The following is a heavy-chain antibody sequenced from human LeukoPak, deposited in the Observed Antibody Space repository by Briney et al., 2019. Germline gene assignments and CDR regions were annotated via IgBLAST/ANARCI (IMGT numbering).Heavy chain of an antibody. J-gene: IGHJ5*02. CDR1: GFTVSDNY. D-gene: IGHD6-13*01. Sequence: GGSLRLSCAASGFTVSDNYMSWVRQAPGKGLEWVSVMYSRGGTYYADSVKGRFTFSRDISKNTLYLQMNGLRTEDTAMYYCARDAPQVPAAGVLASWGQGTLVTVSS. CDR3: ARDAPQVPAAGVLAS. CDR2: MYSRGGT. V-gene: IGHV3-53*01.